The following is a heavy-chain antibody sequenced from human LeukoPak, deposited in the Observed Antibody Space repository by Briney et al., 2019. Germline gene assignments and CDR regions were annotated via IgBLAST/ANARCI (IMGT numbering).Heavy chain of an antibody. Sequence: PGGSLRLSCAASGFTFSSYAMHWVRQAPGKGLEWVAVISYDGSNKYYADSVKGRFTISRDNSKNTLYMQMNSLRAEDTAVYYCARSGIYQLHWVWFDPWGQGTLVTVSS. J-gene: IGHJ5*02. CDR1: GFTFSSYA. D-gene: IGHD2-2*01. CDR2: ISYDGSNK. V-gene: IGHV3-30-3*01. CDR3: ARSGIYQLHWVWFDP.